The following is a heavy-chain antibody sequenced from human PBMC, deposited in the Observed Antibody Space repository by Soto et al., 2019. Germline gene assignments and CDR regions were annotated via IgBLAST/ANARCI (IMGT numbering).Heavy chain of an antibody. CDR1: GFTFSSYA. CDR3: ARDSVIVGAPFDY. J-gene: IGHJ4*02. V-gene: IGHV3-30-3*01. Sequence: GGSLRLSCAASGFTFSSYAMHWVRQAPGKGLEWVAVISYDGSNKYYADSVKGRFTISRDNSKNTLYLQMNSLRAEDTAVYYCARDSVIVGAPFDYWGQGTLVTVSS. D-gene: IGHD1-26*01. CDR2: ISYDGSNK.